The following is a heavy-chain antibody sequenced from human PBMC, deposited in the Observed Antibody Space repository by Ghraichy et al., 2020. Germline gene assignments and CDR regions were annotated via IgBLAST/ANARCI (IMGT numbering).Heavy chain of an antibody. CDR2: INSGGTT. J-gene: IGHJ4*02. CDR3: ARGSAKYYFDY. Sequence: GGSLRLSCAASGFSVSSNYMSWVRQAPGKGLEWVSLINSGGTTYYADSVKGRFTISRDNSKNTLYLQMNSLRAEDTAVYQCARGSAKYYFDYWGQGTLVTVSS. D-gene: IGHD2-15*01. V-gene: IGHV3-53*01. CDR1: GFSVSSNY.